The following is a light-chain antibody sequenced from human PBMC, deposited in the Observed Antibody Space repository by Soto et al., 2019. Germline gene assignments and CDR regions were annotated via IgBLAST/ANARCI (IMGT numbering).Light chain of an antibody. Sequence: QSALTQPPSASGSPGQSVTISCTGTSSDVGAYDYVSWYQQHPGKAPKLMIYEINKRPSGVPDRFSGSKSGNTASLTVSGLQAEDEADYYCCSYAGTYTWVFGGGTKLTVL. CDR1: SSDVGAYDY. V-gene: IGLV2-8*01. CDR3: CSYAGTYTWV. J-gene: IGLJ3*02. CDR2: EIN.